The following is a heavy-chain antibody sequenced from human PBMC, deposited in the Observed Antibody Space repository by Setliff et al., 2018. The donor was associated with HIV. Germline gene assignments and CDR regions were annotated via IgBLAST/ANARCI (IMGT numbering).Heavy chain of an antibody. J-gene: IGHJ4*02. CDR1: GYTFSEYA. D-gene: IGHD2-2*01. CDR3: ARWCAAAGCYPAIYHFDS. Sequence: RASVKVSCKASGYTFSEYAIHWVRQAPGQRLEWMGRIDTDNGYRRYSPKLQGRVTITKDTSANTAYMELRGLRSEGTAVYYCARWCAAAGCYPAIYHFDSWGQGTLVTVSS. CDR2: IDTDNGYR. V-gene: IGHV1-3*04.